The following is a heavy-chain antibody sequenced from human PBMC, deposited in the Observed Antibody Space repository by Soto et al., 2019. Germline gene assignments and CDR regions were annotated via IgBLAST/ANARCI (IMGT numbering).Heavy chain of an antibody. J-gene: IGHJ6*02. CDR3: ARDSRYCSGGSCYSGVYYYYGMDV. CDR2: IIPIFGTA. D-gene: IGHD2-15*01. CDR1: GGTFSSYA. V-gene: IGHV1-69*01. Sequence: QVQLVQSGAEVKKPGSSVKVSCKASGGTFSSYAISWVRQAPGQGLEWMGGIIPIFGTANYAEKFQGRVTITWDESTSTAYMELSSLRSEDTAVYYCARDSRYCSGGSCYSGVYYYYGMDVWGQGTTVTVSS.